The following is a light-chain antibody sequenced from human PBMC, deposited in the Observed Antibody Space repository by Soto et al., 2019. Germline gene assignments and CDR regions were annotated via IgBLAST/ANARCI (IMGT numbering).Light chain of an antibody. Sequence: EIVMTQSPATLSVSPGERAALSCRASQSVSGNLAWYQQNPGQAPRLLIYGASTRATGIPARFSGSGFGTEFTLTISSLKSEDFAVYYCQQYNYRPPAFGQGTRLEIK. V-gene: IGKV3-15*01. CDR2: GAS. CDR1: QSVSGN. J-gene: IGKJ5*01. CDR3: QQYNYRPPA.